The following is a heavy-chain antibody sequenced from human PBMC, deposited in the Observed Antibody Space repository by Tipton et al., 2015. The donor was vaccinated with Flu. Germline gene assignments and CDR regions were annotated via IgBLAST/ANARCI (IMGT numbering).Heavy chain of an antibody. Sequence: GSLRLSCAASGFTFSSYEMNWVRQAPGKGLEWISYISSSGSTIYYADSVKGRFTISRDNAKNSLYLQMNSLRAEDTAVYYCARDANVVGATMIGYFDLWGRGTLVTVSS. J-gene: IGHJ2*01. CDR3: ARDANVVGATMIGYFDL. V-gene: IGHV3-48*03. D-gene: IGHD1-26*01. CDR1: GFTFSSYE. CDR2: ISSSGSTI.